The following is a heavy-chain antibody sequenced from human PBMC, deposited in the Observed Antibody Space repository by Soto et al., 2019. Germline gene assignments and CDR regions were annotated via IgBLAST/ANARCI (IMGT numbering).Heavy chain of an antibody. CDR3: AREDSSSWGGYYGMDV. D-gene: IGHD6-6*01. V-gene: IGHV4-59*01. CDR1: GGSISSYY. Sequence: KPSETLSLTCTVSGGSISSYYWSWIRQPPGKGLEWIGYIYYSGSTNYNPSLKSRVTISVDTSKNQFSLKLSSVTAADTAVYYCAREDSSSWGGYYGMDVWGQGTTVTVS. CDR2: IYYSGST. J-gene: IGHJ6*02.